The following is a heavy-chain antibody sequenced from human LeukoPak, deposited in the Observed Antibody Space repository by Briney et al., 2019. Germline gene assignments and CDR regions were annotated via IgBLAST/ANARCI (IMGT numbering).Heavy chain of an antibody. V-gene: IGHV3-21*01. Sequence: GGSLRLSCAASGFTFSIYSMNWVRQAPGKGLEWVSSISSSSSYIYYADSVKGRFTISRDNAKNSLYLQMNSLRAEDTAVYYCARDRSPRRYLDYWGQGTLVTVSS. CDR2: ISSSSSYI. CDR3: ARDRSPRRYLDY. J-gene: IGHJ4*02. CDR1: GFTFSIYS. D-gene: IGHD1-26*01.